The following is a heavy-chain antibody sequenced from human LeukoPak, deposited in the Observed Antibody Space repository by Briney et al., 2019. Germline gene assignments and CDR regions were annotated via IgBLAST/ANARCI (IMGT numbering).Heavy chain of an antibody. J-gene: IGHJ6*02. CDR1: GYTFTGYY. Sequence: ASVKVSCKASGYTFTGYYMHWVRQDPGQGLEWMGWINPNSGGTNYAQKFQGRVTMTRDTSISTAYMELSRLRSDDTAVYYCAREPVLRYFDWFPYYGMDVWGQGTTVTVSS. CDR3: AREPVLRYFDWFPYYGMDV. V-gene: IGHV1-2*02. D-gene: IGHD3-9*01. CDR2: INPNSGGT.